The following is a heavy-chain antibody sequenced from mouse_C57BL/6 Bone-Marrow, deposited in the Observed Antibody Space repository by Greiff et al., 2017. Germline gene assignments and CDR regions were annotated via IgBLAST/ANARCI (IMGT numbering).Heavy chain of an antibody. V-gene: IGHV1-55*01. J-gene: IGHJ4*01. Sequence: QVQLQQPGAELVKPGASVKMSCKASGYTFTSYWITWVKQRPGQGLEWIGEIYPGSGSTNYTEKFKSKATLTVDTSSSTAYMQLSSLTSEDSAVYYCARRAYYSNGDYWGQGTSVTVSS. CDR3: ARRAYYSNGDY. D-gene: IGHD2-5*01. CDR1: GYTFTSYW. CDR2: IYPGSGST.